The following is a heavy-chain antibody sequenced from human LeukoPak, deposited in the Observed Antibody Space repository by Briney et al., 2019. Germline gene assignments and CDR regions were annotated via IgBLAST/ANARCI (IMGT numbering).Heavy chain of an antibody. D-gene: IGHD6-13*01. V-gene: IGHV3-9*01. CDR2: ISWNSGSI. J-gene: IGHJ3*02. CDR1: GFTFDDYA. Sequence: GRSLRLSCAASGFTFDDYAMHWVRQAPGKGLEWVSGISWNSGSIGYADSVKGRFTISRDNAKNSLYLQMNSLRAEDTALYYCAKDMQQLVTVLLDAFDIWGQGTMVTVSS. CDR3: AKDMQQLVTVLLDAFDI.